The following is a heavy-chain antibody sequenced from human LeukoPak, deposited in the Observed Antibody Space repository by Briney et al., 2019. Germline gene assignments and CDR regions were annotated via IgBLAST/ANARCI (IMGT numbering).Heavy chain of an antibody. Sequence: GGSLRLSCAASGFTFSSYSMNWVRQAPGKGLEWVSSISSSSSYIYYADSVKGRFTISRDNAKNSLYLQMNSLRAEDTAMYYCARDLYAPPNYFDYWGQGTLVTVSS. J-gene: IGHJ4*02. CDR3: ARDLYAPPNYFDY. CDR2: ISSSSSYI. D-gene: IGHD5/OR15-5a*01. CDR1: GFTFSSYS. V-gene: IGHV3-21*01.